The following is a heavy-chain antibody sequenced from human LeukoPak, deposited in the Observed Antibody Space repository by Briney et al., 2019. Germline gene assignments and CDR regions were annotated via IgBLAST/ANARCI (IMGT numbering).Heavy chain of an antibody. CDR3: ARASLARGTPFYFGMDV. V-gene: IGHV1-69*13. J-gene: IGHJ6*02. Sequence: SVKVSCKASGYTFTSYAMNWVRQAPGQGLEWMGGIIPIFGTANYAQNFQGRVTITADESSSTAFMELSSLRSEDTAVYYCARASLARGTPFYFGMDVWGQGTTVIVSS. CDR2: IIPIFGTA. CDR1: GYTFTSYA. D-gene: IGHD2-15*01.